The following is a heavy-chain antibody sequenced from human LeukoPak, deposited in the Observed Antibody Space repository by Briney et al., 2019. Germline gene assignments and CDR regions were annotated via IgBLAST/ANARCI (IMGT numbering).Heavy chain of an antibody. CDR1: GFTFSRSW. Sequence: GGSLRLSCAASGFTFSRSWMNWVRQAPGNGLEWVANINQDGSEKYYVDSVKGRFTISRDNAKNSLYLQMNSLRAEDTAVYYCARDPAPYSSSWFFDYWGQGTLVTVSS. CDR3: ARDPAPYSSSWFFDY. V-gene: IGHV3-7*01. CDR2: INQDGSEK. D-gene: IGHD6-13*01. J-gene: IGHJ4*02.